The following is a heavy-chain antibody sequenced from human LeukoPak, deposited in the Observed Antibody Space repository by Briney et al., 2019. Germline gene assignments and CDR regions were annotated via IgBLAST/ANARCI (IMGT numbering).Heavy chain of an antibody. CDR2: ISYDGNTK. D-gene: IGHD6-13*01. CDR1: GFTFSSYG. V-gene: IGHV3-30*18. Sequence: PGGSLRLSCAASGFTFSSYGMHWVRQAPGKGLEWVTIISYDGNTKHYADSVKGRFTISRDNSKNTLYLQMNSLRAEDTAVYYCAKDGNVAAAGDFDYWGQGTLVTVSS. J-gene: IGHJ4*02. CDR3: AKDGNVAAAGDFDY.